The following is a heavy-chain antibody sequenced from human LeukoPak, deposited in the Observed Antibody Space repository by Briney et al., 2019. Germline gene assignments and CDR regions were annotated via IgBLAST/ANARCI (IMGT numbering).Heavy chain of an antibody. CDR2: ISAYNGNT. Sequence: GASVKVSCKASGYTFTSYGISWVRQAPGQGLEWMGWISAYNGNTNYAQKLQGRVTMTTDTSTSTAYMELRSLRSDDTAVYYCARTPFPWVVPAAHYFDYWGQGTLVTVSS. CDR3: ARTPFPWVVPAAHYFDY. D-gene: IGHD2-2*01. CDR1: GYTFTSYG. V-gene: IGHV1-18*01. J-gene: IGHJ4*02.